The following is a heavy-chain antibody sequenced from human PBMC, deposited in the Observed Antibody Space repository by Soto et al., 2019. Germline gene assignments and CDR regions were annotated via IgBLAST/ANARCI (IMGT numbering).Heavy chain of an antibody. Sequence: ASVKVSCKASGYTFTGYYMHWVRQAPGQGLEWMGWINPNSGGTNYAQKFQGRITMTRDTSISTAYMELSTLRSDDTAVYYCARGYDFWNGYWGKYGMDVWGQGTTVTVSS. D-gene: IGHD3-3*01. CDR2: INPNSGGT. J-gene: IGHJ6*02. CDR1: GYTFTGYY. CDR3: ARGYDFWNGYWGKYGMDV. V-gene: IGHV1-2*02.